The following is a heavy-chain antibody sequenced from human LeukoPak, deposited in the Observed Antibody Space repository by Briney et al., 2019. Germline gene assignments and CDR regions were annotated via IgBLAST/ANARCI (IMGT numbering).Heavy chain of an antibody. V-gene: IGHV3-15*01. J-gene: IGHJ4*02. CDR3: TTDRSLDFWNGYYHFDY. Sequence: GGSLRLSCAASGFSSSNAWMSWVRQAPGKGLEWVGRIKSKSDGGTTDYAAPVKGRFTISRDDSTNTLYLLMNSLETEDTAVYYCTTDRSLDFWNGYYHFDYWGQGTLVTVSS. D-gene: IGHD3-3*01. CDR1: GFSSSNAW. CDR2: IKSKSDGGTT.